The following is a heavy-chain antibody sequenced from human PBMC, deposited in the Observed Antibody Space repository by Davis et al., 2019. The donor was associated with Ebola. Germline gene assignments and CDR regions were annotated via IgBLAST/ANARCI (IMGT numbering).Heavy chain of an antibody. D-gene: IGHD6-19*01. V-gene: IGHV3-53*01. Sequence: PGGSLRPSCAVPGSTFSNSYMTWVRQAPGKGLEWVTVIYSSGSTHYADSVKGRFTFSRDNSNNTLYLQMNSLRAEDTAVYYCARVSVIGTGGWWNDDYWGQGTLVTVSS. CDR1: GSTFSNSY. J-gene: IGHJ4*02. CDR3: ARVSVIGTGGWWNDDY. CDR2: IYSSGST.